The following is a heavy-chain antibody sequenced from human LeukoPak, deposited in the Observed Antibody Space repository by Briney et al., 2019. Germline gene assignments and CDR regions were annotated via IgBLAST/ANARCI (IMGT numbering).Heavy chain of an antibody. CDR1: GYTFTSYG. J-gene: IGHJ3*02. CDR2: TNTYNGNT. V-gene: IGHV1-18*01. CDR3: VRVSSSRGKLDAFDI. D-gene: IGHD6-6*01. Sequence: ASVTVSCTASGYTFTSYGISWVRQAPGQELVCMGWTNTYNGNTNYAQNLQGRVTMTIDTSTNTAYMELRSLRSDNTAVYYCVRVSSSRGKLDAFDIWGQGTMVTVSS.